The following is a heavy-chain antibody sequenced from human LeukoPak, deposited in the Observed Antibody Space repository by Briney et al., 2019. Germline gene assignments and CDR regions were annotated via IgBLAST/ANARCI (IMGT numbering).Heavy chain of an antibody. CDR3: AKGLRSSGYYFDY. V-gene: IGHV3-23*01. Sequence: PGGSLRLSCAASGFTFSSYAMSWVRQAPGKGLEWISAISGSGGSTYYADSVKGRFTISRDNSKNTLYLQMNSLRAEDTAVYYCAKGLRSSGYYFDYWGQGTLVTVPS. J-gene: IGHJ4*02. D-gene: IGHD3-22*01. CDR1: GFTFSSYA. CDR2: ISGSGGST.